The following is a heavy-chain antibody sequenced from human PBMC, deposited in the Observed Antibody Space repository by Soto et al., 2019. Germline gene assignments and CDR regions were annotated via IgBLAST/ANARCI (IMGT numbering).Heavy chain of an antibody. Sequence: PGESLKISCKGSGYSFTSYWIGWVRQMPGKGLEWMGIIYPSDSDTRYSPSFQGQVTISADKSISTAYLQWSSLKASDTAMYYCARSLQYGGNSGSYYYWGQGTLVTISS. CDR3: ARSLQYGGNSGSYYY. D-gene: IGHD3-10*01. V-gene: IGHV5-51*01. CDR2: IYPSDSDT. J-gene: IGHJ4*02. CDR1: GYSFTSYW.